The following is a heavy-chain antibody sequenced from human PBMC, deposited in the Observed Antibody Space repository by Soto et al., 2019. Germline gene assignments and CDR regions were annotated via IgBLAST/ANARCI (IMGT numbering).Heavy chain of an antibody. CDR2: IYWDDDK. CDR1: GFSLTTSGVG. Sequence: QITLKESGPTRVKPTQTLALTCTFSGFSLTTSGVGVAWIRKTPGKALEWLAVIYWDDDKRYSPSLKSRLTITKDTSKSQVVLVTDYMDPADTGTYFCAHRGYMYGNWDHGYFDYWGQGTLVTVSS. D-gene: IGHD5-18*01. J-gene: IGHJ4*02. CDR3: AHRGYMYGNWDHGYFDY. V-gene: IGHV2-5*02.